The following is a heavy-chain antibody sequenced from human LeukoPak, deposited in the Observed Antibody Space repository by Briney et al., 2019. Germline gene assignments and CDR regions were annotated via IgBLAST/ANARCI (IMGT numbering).Heavy chain of an antibody. D-gene: IGHD6-13*01. CDR3: GRYDASAIDY. Sequence: GGSLRLSCAASGFSFSNYEINWVRQAPGKGLEWVSYISSSGRTIYYADSVKGRFTISRDNAKSSLYLQMNSLGAEDTAVYYCGRYDASAIDYWGQGTLVTVSS. V-gene: IGHV3-48*03. CDR2: ISSSGRTI. CDR1: GFSFSNYE. J-gene: IGHJ4*02.